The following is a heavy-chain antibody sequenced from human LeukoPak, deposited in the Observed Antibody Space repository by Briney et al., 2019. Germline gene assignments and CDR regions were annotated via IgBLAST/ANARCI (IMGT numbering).Heavy chain of an antibody. CDR1: GYTCTSYD. CDR3: ARGLGPTSDYIWGSYRPSAEYFQH. CDR2: MNPNSGNT. V-gene: IGHV1-8*01. D-gene: IGHD3-16*02. Sequence: GASVKVSCKASGYTCTSYDINWGRHATGQGLEWMGWMNPNSGNTSYAQKFQGRVTMTRNTSISTAYMQLSSLRSEDTAVYYCARGLGPTSDYIWGSYRPSAEYFQHWGQGTLVTVSS. J-gene: IGHJ1*01.